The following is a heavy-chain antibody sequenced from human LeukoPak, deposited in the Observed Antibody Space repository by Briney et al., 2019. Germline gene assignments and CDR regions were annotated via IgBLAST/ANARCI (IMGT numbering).Heavy chain of an antibody. CDR2: IYPGDSYT. Sequence: GESLKISCKGSGYSFTSYWIGWVRQMPVKGLEWMGIIYPGDSYTRYSPSFQGQVTISADKSISTAYLQWSSLKASDTAMYYCARLKSLAARSPFDYWGQGTLVTVSS. D-gene: IGHD6-6*01. CDR3: ARLKSLAARSPFDY. J-gene: IGHJ4*02. V-gene: IGHV5-51*01. CDR1: GYSFTSYW.